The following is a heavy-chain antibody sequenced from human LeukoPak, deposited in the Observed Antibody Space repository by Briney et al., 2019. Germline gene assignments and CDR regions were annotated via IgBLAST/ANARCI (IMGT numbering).Heavy chain of an antibody. Sequence: GGSLRLSGAASGFTLSNYAMSWVRQAPGKGLEGVSAISGDGVSTYFADSVRGRFAISTDNSKNTLYLQMNSLRAEDTALYYCAKDAYSSGWFHLDYWGQGTLVTVSS. D-gene: IGHD6-19*01. V-gene: IGHV3-23*01. CDR2: ISGDGVST. CDR1: GFTLSNYA. CDR3: AKDAYSSGWFHLDY. J-gene: IGHJ4*02.